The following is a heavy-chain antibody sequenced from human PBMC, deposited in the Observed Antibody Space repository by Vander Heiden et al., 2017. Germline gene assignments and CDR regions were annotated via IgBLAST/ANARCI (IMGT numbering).Heavy chain of an antibody. CDR3: STVVGATTFDF. CDR1: GGSLSNNNYY. J-gene: IGHJ4*02. V-gene: IGHV4-39*01. Sequence: QLQLQESGPGLVKPSATLSLTCTVSGGSLSNNNYYWGWIRQPPGKGLEWIGSIHYSGSTYYNPSLKSRVTISVDTSKNQFSLKLSSVTAADTAVYYCSTVVGATTFDFWGQGTLVTVSS. CDR2: IHYSGST. D-gene: IGHD1-26*01.